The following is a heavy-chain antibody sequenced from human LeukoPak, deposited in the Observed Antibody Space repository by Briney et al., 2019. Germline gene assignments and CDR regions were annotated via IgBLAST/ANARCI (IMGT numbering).Heavy chain of an antibody. CDR1: GFTFSSYE. Sequence: GGSLRLSCAASGFTFSSYEMNWVRQAPGKGLEWVSYISSSGSTIYYADSVKGRFTIPRDNAKNSLYLQMNSLRAEDTAVYYCAREGYCSSTSCYEVGWFDPWGQGTLVTVSS. CDR3: AREGYCSSTSCYEVGWFDP. CDR2: ISSSGSTI. D-gene: IGHD2-2*01. J-gene: IGHJ5*02. V-gene: IGHV3-48*03.